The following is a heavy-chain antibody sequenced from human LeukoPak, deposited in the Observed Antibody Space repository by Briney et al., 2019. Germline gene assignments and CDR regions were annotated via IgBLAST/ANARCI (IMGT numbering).Heavy chain of an antibody. CDR1: GFTLSNYA. CDR2: ITTSADTP. CDR3: AKALTTVTTIWDY. D-gene: IGHD4-17*01. Sequence: GGSLRLSCAASGFTLSNYAMSWVRQAPGKGLEWVSLITTSADTPYYADSVEGRFTISRDNSKNTLFLQMNGLRAEDTAVYYCAKALTTVTTIWDYWGQGTLVTVSS. V-gene: IGHV3-23*01. J-gene: IGHJ4*02.